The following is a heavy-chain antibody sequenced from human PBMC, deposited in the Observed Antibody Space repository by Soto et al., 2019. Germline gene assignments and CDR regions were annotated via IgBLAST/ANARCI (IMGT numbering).Heavy chain of an antibody. CDR2: TYYRSKWYN. CDR1: GDSVSSNSAG. Sequence: QVQLQQSGPGLVKPSQTLSLTCDISGDSVSSNSAGWNWIRQTPSRGLEWLGRTYYRSKWYNNYAVSVKSRVSVNPGTAKNQFSLQLNSVTPEDTAVYYCARGSWDDVSGHYYMDVWGKGTTVTVSS. CDR3: ARGSWDDVSGHYYMDV. J-gene: IGHJ6*03. V-gene: IGHV6-1*01. D-gene: IGHD1-1*01.